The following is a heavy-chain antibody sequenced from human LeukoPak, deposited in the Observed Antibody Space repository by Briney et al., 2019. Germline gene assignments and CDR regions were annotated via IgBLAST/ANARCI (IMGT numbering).Heavy chain of an antibody. V-gene: IGHV3-48*03. CDR2: ISSSGTTP. D-gene: IGHD6-6*01. CDR1: GFNLRSYE. CDR3: ARDTSIAARPYYMDV. J-gene: IGHJ6*03. Sequence: PGGSLRLSCAASGFNLRSYEMNWVRQAPGKGLEWVSFISSSGTTPYYADSVKGRFTISRDNAKNSLYLQMNSLRAEDTAVYYCARDTSIAARPYYMDVWGKGTTVTVSS.